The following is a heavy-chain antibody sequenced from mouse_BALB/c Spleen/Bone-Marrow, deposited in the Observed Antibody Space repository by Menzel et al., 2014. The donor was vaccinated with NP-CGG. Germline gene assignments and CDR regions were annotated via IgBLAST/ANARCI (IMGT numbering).Heavy chain of an antibody. CDR1: GFNIKDTY. D-gene: IGHD1-1*01. CDR3: ARYYYGSSLFAY. CDR2: IDPANGNT. J-gene: IGHJ3*01. Sequence: EVKLVESGAELVKPGASVKLSCSASGFNIKDTYMYWVKQRPEQGLEWIGRIDPANGNTKYDPKFQDKATITADTSSNTAYLQLSSLTSEDTAVYYCARYYYGSSLFAYWGHGTLVTVSA. V-gene: IGHV14-3*02.